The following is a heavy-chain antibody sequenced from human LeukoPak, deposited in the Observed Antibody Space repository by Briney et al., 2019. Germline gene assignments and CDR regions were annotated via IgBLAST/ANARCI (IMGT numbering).Heavy chain of an antibody. CDR1: GGSFSGYY. CDR2: ISHSGST. V-gene: IGHV4-34*01. D-gene: IGHD2-2*01. J-gene: IGHJ6*03. CDR3: ARRYCSIPSGYFYARAV. Sequence: SETLSLTCAVYGGSFSGYYWSWIRQPPGKGLEWIGEISHSGSTNYNPSLKSRVTISVDTSKNQFSLKLRSVTAAGTAVYYCARRYCSIPSGYFYARAVGGKGTTVTVSS.